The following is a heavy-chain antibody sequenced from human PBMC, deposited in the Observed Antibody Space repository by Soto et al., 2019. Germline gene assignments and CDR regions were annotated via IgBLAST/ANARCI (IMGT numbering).Heavy chain of an antibody. Sequence: SETLSLRCGIFGGSINGGSYLWIWVRQTRGNGXEWIGYIFGSGRNFHNLSVTSRVTMSLDRSKTQFALNVRSLTPADAAVYYFAWVCSSTICFNAVDVWGPGTTVTVS. CDR2: IFGSGRN. CDR3: AWVCSSTICFNAVDV. D-gene: IGHD2-2*01. V-gene: IGHV4-30-2*01. CDR1: GGSINGGSYL. J-gene: IGHJ6*02.